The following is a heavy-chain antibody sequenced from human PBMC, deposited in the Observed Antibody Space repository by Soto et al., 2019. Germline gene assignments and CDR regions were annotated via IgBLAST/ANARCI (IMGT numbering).Heavy chain of an antibody. V-gene: IGHV4-30-4*01. CDR3: ARAGFSYGHLLF. Sequence: SETLSLTCNVSGGPIKTGDYYWNWIRQPPGKGLEWIGYVFYSGATNYSPSLKSRAAISMDTSKNQFSLSLTSVTAADTAVYYCARAGFSYGHLLFWGQGIRVTV. D-gene: IGHD3-10*01. CDR2: VFYSGAT. J-gene: IGHJ4*02. CDR1: GGPIKTGDYY.